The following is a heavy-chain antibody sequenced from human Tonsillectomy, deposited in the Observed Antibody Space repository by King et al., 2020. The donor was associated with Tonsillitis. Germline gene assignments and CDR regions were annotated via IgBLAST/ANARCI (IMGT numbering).Heavy chain of an antibody. Sequence: VQLVESGGGLVQPGGSLRLTCAASGFTFSSYWMHWVRQAPGKGLVWVSHINSDGSSPTYAASVKRRFTISRDNAKNTVYLQLNSLRAEDTAVYYCANLDLAPWGQGTVVTVSS. V-gene: IGHV3-74*01. D-gene: IGHD1-1*01. J-gene: IGHJ5*02. CDR1: GFTFSSYW. CDR3: ANLDLAP. CDR2: INSDGSSP.